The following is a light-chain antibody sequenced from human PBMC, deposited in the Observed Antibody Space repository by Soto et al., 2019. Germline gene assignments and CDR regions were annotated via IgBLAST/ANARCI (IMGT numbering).Light chain of an antibody. CDR3: QQYNNWPRT. Sequence: EIVMTQSPATLSVSPGERATLSCRASESVSGDLAWYQQRPGQAPRLLIFGASTRAIGIPARFRGSGSGTEFTLTICSLQSEDFAVYYCQQYNNWPRTFGQGTKVEIK. J-gene: IGKJ1*01. CDR1: ESVSGD. CDR2: GAS. V-gene: IGKV3-15*01.